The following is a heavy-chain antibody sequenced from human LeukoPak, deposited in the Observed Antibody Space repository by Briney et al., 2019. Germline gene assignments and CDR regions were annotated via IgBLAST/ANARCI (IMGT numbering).Heavy chain of an antibody. CDR3: TTARGVLDP. CDR2: IKSKTDGGTS. Sequence: GGSLRLSCAASGFTFSNAWMSWVRQARGKGLEWGGRIKSKTDGGTSDYAAPVKGRFTISRDDSKNTLYLQMNSLKTEDTAVYYCTTARGVLDPWGQGTLVTVSS. D-gene: IGHD1-1*01. CDR1: GFTFSNAW. J-gene: IGHJ5*02. V-gene: IGHV3-15*01.